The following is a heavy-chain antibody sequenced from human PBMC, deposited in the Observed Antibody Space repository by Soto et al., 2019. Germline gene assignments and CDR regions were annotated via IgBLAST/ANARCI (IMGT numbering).Heavy chain of an antibody. V-gene: IGHV1-18*01. CDR3: ARGRDGDY. CDR1: GYAFTTYG. CDR2: ISAHNGNT. Sequence: QVHLVQSGAEVKKPGASVKVSCKGSGYAFTTYGITWVRQAPGQGLEWMGWISAHNGNTHYAQKLQGRVTVTRDTSTSTAYMELRSLRSDATAVYYCARGRDGDYWGQGALVSVSS. D-gene: IGHD6-6*01. J-gene: IGHJ4*02.